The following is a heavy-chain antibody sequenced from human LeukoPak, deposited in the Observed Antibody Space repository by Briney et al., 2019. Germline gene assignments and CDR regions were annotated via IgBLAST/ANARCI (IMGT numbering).Heavy chain of an antibody. CDR1: GFTFSSYG. CDR2: ISSGSSNI. V-gene: IGHV3-21*01. J-gene: IGHJ4*02. Sequence: GGSLRLSCAASGFTFSSYGMNWVRQAPGKGLEWVSSISSGSSNIYYADSVKGRFTISRDNAKNSLYVQMNSLRAEDTAVYFCAREDLDYWGQGTLVTVSS. CDR3: AREDLDY.